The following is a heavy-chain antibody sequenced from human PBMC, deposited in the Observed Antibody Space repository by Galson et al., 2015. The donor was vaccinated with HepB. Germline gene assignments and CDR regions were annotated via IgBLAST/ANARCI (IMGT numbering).Heavy chain of an antibody. CDR1: GYTFTSYY. V-gene: IGHV1-46*01. J-gene: IGHJ5*02. CDR2: INPSGGST. CDR3: ARVKKEEGVVVVPAAIGGWFDP. Sequence: SVKVSCKASGYTFTSYYMHWVRQAPGQGLEWMGIINPSGGSTSYAQKFQGRVTMTRDTSTSTVYMELSSLRSEDTAVYYCARVKKEEGVVVVPAAIGGWFDPWGQGTLVTVSS. D-gene: IGHD2-2*02.